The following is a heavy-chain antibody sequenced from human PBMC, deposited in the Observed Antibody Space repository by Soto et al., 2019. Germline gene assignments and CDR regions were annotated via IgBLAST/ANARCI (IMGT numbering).Heavy chain of an antibody. CDR3: ARQDYGDYLPDY. Sequence: SETLSLTCTVSGGSISTTNYYWGWIRQPPGKGLEWIGSIYYSGITYYNPSLKSRVTISVDTSKNLFSLKLSSVTAADTAVYSCARQDYGDYLPDYWGQGTLDTVSS. CDR1: GGSISTTNYY. J-gene: IGHJ4*02. D-gene: IGHD4-17*01. V-gene: IGHV4-39*01. CDR2: IYYSGIT.